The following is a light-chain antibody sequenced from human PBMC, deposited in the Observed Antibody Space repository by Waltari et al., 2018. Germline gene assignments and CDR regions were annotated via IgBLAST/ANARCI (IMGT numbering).Light chain of an antibody. CDR1: QDISTW. J-gene: IGKJ5*01. CDR2: AES. CDR3: QRAHSFPLIT. Sequence: DIQMTQSPSSVSASVGDRVTISCRASQDISTWLAWYQQKPGKAPNLLINAESTLQSGVPSRFSGSGSGTDFTLTISNLQPEDFATYYCQRAHSFPLITFGQGTRLEIK. V-gene: IGKV1-12*01.